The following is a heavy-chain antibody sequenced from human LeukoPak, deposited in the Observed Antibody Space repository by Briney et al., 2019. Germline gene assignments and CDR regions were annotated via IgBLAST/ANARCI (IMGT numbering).Heavy chain of an antibody. V-gene: IGHV3-74*01. Sequence: GGSLRLSCAVSGLSFSNYWMHWVRQAPGKGLVWVARTNLHGTAVDYADSVKGRFTISRDNAKNTLFLQMNSLRAEDTAVYYCASAYTYVRLGDHWGQGTLVTVSS. D-gene: IGHD3-16*01. CDR2: TNLHGTAV. CDR3: ASAYTYVRLGDH. CDR1: GLSFSNYW. J-gene: IGHJ4*02.